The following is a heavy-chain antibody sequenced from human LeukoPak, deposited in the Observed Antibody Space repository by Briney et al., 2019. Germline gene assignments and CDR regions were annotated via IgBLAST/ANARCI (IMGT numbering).Heavy chain of an antibody. D-gene: IGHD6-13*01. CDR3: AKEGIAAGLIGYNWFDP. CDR1: GFTFSSYG. J-gene: IGHJ5*02. V-gene: IGHV3-30*18. Sequence: GRSLRLSCAASGFTFSSYGMHWVRQAPGKGLEWVAVISYDGSNKYYADSVKGRFTISRDNSKNTLYLQMNSLRAEDTAVYYCAKEGIAAGLIGYNWFDPWGQGTLVTVSS. CDR2: ISYDGSNK.